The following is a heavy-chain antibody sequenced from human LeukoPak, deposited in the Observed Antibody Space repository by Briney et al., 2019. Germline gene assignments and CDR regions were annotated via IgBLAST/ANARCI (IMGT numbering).Heavy chain of an antibody. CDR1: GGSFSGYY. Sequence: SETLSLTCAVYGGSFSGYYWSWIRQPPGKGLEWIGEINHSGSTNYNPFLKSRVTISVDTSKNQFSLKLSSVTAADTAVYYCAREAYYDSSGYYNWGQGTLVTVSS. CDR2: INHSGST. D-gene: IGHD3-22*01. CDR3: AREAYYDSSGYYN. V-gene: IGHV4-34*01. J-gene: IGHJ4*02.